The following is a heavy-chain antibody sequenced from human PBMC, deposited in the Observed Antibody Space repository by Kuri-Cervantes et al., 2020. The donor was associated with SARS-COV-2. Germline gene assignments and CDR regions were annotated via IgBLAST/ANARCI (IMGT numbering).Heavy chain of an antibody. CDR2: IRYDGSNK. Sequence: GESLKISCAASGFTFSSYAMHWVRQAPGKGLEWVAFIRYDGSNKYYADSVKGRFTISRDNSKNTLYLQMNSLRAEDTAVYYCAKAADFWSGFNWFDPWGQGTLVTVSS. J-gene: IGHJ5*02. D-gene: IGHD3-3*01. CDR1: GFTFSSYA. CDR3: AKAADFWSGFNWFDP. V-gene: IGHV3-30*02.